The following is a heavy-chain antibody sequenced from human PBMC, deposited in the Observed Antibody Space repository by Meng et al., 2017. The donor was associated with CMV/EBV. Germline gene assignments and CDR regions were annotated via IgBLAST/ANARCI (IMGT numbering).Heavy chain of an antibody. Sequence: ASVKVSCKASGYTCTGYDINWVRQATGQGLEWMGWMNPNSGNTGYAQKFQGRVTITRNSSISTAYMELSSLRSEDTAVYYCAREVGDGNDINYYYYYGMDVWGQGTTVTV. J-gene: IGHJ6*02. CDR1: GYTCTGYD. D-gene: IGHD3-9*01. CDR2: MNPNSGNT. CDR3: AREVGDGNDINYYYYYGMDV. V-gene: IGHV1-8*03.